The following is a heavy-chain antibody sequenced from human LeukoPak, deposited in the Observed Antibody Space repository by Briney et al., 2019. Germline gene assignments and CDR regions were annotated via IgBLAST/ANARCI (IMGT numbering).Heavy chain of an antibody. CDR2: ISSSGSTI. CDR1: GFTFSDYY. V-gene: IGHV3-11*01. CDR3: ARETTVVGAEYFQH. J-gene: IGHJ1*01. D-gene: IGHD4-23*01. Sequence: GGSLRLSCAASGFTFSDYYMSWIRQAPGKGLEWVSYISSSGSTIYYADSVKGRFTISRDNAKNSLYPQMNSLRAEDTAVYYCARETTVVGAEYFQHWGQGTLVTVSS.